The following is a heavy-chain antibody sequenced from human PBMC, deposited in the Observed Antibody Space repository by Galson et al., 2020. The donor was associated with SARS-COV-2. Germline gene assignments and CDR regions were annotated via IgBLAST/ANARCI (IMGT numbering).Heavy chain of an antibody. CDR1: GFSFSAYT. Sequence: KIGESLKISCAASGFSFSAYTMNWVRRAPGKGLEWVSSISTRSTYIHYAASVEGRFTISRDNTKKSLFLEMNSLGVEDTAVYYCVKEGRCTSGNCYSLEDWGQGTRVTVSS. D-gene: IGHD2-2*01. J-gene: IGHJ4*02. V-gene: IGHV3-21*03. CDR3: VKEGRCTSGNCYSLED. CDR2: ISTRSTYI.